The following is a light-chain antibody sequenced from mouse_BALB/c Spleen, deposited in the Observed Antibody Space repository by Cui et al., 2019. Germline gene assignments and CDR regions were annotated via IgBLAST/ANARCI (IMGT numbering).Light chain of an antibody. CDR2: LTS. J-gene: IGKJ4*01. CDR3: QQWSSNPLFT. Sequence: QIVLTQSPALMSASPGEKGTMTCSASSSVSYMYWYQQKPRSSPKPWIYLTSNLASGVPARFSGSGSGTSYSLTISSMEAEDAATYYCQQWSSNPLFTFGSGTKLEIK. CDR1: SSVSY. V-gene: IGKV4-68*01.